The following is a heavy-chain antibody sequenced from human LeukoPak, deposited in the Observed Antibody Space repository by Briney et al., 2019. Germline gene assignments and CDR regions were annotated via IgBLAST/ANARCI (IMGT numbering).Heavy chain of an antibody. CDR3: ARKDTQGKILPDYPHRPFDY. CDR2: INPNSGGT. Sequence: ASVKVSCKASGYTFTGYYMHWVRQAPGQGLEWMGWINPNSGGTNYAQKFQDRVTMTRDTSISTAYMELSRLRSDDTAVYYCARKDTQGKILPDYPHRPFDYWGQGTLVTVSS. CDR1: GYTFTGYY. V-gene: IGHV1-2*02. D-gene: IGHD3-9*01. J-gene: IGHJ4*02.